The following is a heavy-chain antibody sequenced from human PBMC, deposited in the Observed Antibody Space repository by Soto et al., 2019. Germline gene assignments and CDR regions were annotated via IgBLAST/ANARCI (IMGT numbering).Heavy chain of an antibody. CDR1: GFTFTRYS. Sequence: GWSLRLSCASSGFTFTRYSMNWVRQAPGKGLEWVSSISSTTNYIYYGDSMKGRFTISRDNAKNSLYLEMNSLRAEDTAVYYCARESEDLTSNFDYWGQGTLVTVS. CDR3: ARESEDLTSNFDY. J-gene: IGHJ4*02. CDR2: ISSTTNYI. V-gene: IGHV3-21*06.